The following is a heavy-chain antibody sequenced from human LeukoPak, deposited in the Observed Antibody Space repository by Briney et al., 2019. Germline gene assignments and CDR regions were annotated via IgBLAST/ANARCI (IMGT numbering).Heavy chain of an antibody. J-gene: IGHJ6*02. Sequence: GASVTVSCKASGYTFTSYDINWVRQATGQGLEWMGWMNPNSGNTGYAQKFQGRVTMTRNTSISTAYMELSSLRSEDTAVYYCARGRGYQLLYYYYYYGMDVWGQGTTVTDSS. D-gene: IGHD2-2*01. CDR3: ARGRGYQLLYYYYYYGMDV. CDR2: MNPNSGNT. V-gene: IGHV1-8*01. CDR1: GYTFTSYD.